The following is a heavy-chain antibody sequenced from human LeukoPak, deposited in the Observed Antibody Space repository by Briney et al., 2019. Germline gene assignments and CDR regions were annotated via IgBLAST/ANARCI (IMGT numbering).Heavy chain of an antibody. V-gene: IGHV3-7*03. CDR1: GFTFSNYW. Sequence: PGGSLRLSCAASGFTFSNYWMSWVRQAPGKGLEWVANIKQDGSEKYYVNSVKGRFTISRDNAKNSLYLQMNSLRSDDTAVYYCARDKGSPVVPAAAIPLGYWGQGTPVTVSS. J-gene: IGHJ4*02. CDR2: IKQDGSEK. D-gene: IGHD2-2*01. CDR3: ARDKGSPVVPAAAIPLGY.